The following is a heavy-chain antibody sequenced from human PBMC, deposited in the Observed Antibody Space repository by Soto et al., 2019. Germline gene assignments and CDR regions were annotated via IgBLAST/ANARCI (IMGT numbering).Heavy chain of an antibody. D-gene: IGHD3-22*01. CDR2: IYPGDFDT. CDR3: ARTYYYDSSGYRLDY. CDR1: GYSFTSYW. V-gene: IGHV5-51*01. J-gene: IGHJ4*02. Sequence: GESLKISCKGSGYSFTSYWIGWVRQMPGEGLEWMGIIYPGDFDTRYSPSFQGQVTVSADKSISTAYLQWSSLKASDTAMYCCARTYYYDSSGYRLDYWGQGTLVTVSS.